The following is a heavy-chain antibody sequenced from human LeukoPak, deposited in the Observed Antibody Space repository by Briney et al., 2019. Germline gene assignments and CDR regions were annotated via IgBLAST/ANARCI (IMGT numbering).Heavy chain of an antibody. CDR1: GFTFSSYS. Sequence: KAGGSLRPSCAASGFTFSSYSMNWVRQAPGKGLEWVSSISSSSSYIYYADSVKGRFTISRDNAKNSLYLQMNSLRAEDTAVYYCARDWGSRGKFDIWGQGTMVTVSS. D-gene: IGHD3-16*01. V-gene: IGHV3-21*01. CDR2: ISSSSSYI. J-gene: IGHJ3*02. CDR3: ARDWGSRGKFDI.